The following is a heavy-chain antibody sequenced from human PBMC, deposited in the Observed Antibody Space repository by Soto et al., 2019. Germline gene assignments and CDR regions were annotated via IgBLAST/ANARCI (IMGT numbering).Heavy chain of an antibody. J-gene: IGHJ1*01. CDR2: ISYDGSNK. Sequence: QVQLVESGGGVVQPGRSLRLSCAASGFTFSSYAMHWVRQAPGKGLEWVAVISYDGSNKYYADSVKGRFTISRDNSKNTLYLPMNSLRAEDTAVYYCARDTEVPADLWGDGYFKHWGQGTLVTVSS. V-gene: IGHV3-30-3*01. D-gene: IGHD2-2*01. CDR3: ARDTEVPADLWGDGYFKH. CDR1: GFTFSSYA.